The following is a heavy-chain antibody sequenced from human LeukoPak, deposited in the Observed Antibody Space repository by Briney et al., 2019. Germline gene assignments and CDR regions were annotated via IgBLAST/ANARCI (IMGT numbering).Heavy chain of an antibody. J-gene: IGHJ4*02. CDR1: GFTFSSYA. V-gene: IGHV3-21*01. CDR2: ISSSSYI. CDR3: ARDRRFDY. Sequence: GGSLRLSCAASGFTFSSYAMSWVRQAPGKGLEWVSSISSSSYIYYADSVKGRFTISRDNAKNSLYLQMNSLRAEDTAVYYCARDRRFDYWGQGTLVTVSS.